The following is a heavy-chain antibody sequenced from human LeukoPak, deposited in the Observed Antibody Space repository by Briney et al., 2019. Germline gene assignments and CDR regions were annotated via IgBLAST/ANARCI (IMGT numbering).Heavy chain of an antibody. V-gene: IGHV3-20*04. CDR1: GFTFRSYA. J-gene: IGHJ4*02. CDR3: ARGYCSSTSCYFDY. CDR2: INWNGGST. D-gene: IGHD2-2*01. Sequence: GGSLRLSCAASGFTFRSYAMSWVRQAPGKGLEWVSGINWNGGSTGYADSVKGRFTISRDNAKNSLYLQMNSLRAEDTALYYCARGYCSSTSCYFDYWGQGTLVTVSS.